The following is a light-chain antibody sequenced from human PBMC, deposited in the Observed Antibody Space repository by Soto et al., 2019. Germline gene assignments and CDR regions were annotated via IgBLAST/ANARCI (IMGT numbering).Light chain of an antibody. CDR2: QHS. CDR1: KLGDKY. CDR3: QAWDSSTVV. J-gene: IGLJ2*01. V-gene: IGLV3-1*01. Sequence: SYELTRPPSVSVSPGQTASITCSGDKLGDKYACWYQQKPGQSPVLVIYQHSKRPSGIPERFSGSNSGNTATLTISGTQAMDEADYYCQAWDSSTVVFGGGTKLTVL.